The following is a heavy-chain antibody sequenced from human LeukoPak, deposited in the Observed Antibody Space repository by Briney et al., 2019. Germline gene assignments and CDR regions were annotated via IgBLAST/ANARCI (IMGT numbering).Heavy chain of an antibody. J-gene: IGHJ4*02. D-gene: IGHD2-2*01. V-gene: IGHV3-23*01. CDR2: ISGSGGST. Sequence: PGGSLRLSCAASGFTFSSYAMSWVRQAPGKGLEWVSAISGSGGSTYYADSVKGRFTISRDNSKNTLYLQMNSLRAEDTAVYYCAKDCSSTSCYLGFDYWGQGTLVTVSS. CDR3: AKDCSSTSCYLGFDY. CDR1: GFTFSSYA.